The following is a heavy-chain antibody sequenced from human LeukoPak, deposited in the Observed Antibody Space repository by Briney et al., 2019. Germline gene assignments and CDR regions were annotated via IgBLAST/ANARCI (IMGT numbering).Heavy chain of an antibody. Sequence: SETLSLTCTVSAYSISDGYYWGWIRQPPGKGLEWIGYIYYSGSTNYNPSLKSRVTISVDTSKNQFSLKLSSVTAADTAVYYCASFVRTYYMDVWGKGTTVTVSS. J-gene: IGHJ6*03. D-gene: IGHD6-6*01. CDR1: AYSISDGYY. CDR2: IYYSGST. CDR3: ASFVRTYYMDV. V-gene: IGHV4-61*08.